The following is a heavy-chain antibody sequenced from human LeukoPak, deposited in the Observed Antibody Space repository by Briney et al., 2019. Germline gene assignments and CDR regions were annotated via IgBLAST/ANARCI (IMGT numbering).Heavy chain of an antibody. CDR2: IYYSGST. J-gene: IGHJ4*02. D-gene: IGHD5-24*01. V-gene: IGHV4-59*08. CDR1: GGSISSYY. Sequence: SETLSLTCTVSGGSISSYYWIWIRQPPGKGLEWIGYIYYSGSTNYNPSLKSRVTISVDTSKNQFSLELSSVTAADTSVYYCARHGWPPHFDYWGQGTLVTVSS. CDR3: ARHGWPPHFDY.